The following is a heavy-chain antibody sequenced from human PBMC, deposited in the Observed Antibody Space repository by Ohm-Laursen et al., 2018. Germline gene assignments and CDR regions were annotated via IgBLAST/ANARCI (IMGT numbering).Heavy chain of an antibody. CDR1: GFTFSNYE. Sequence: GSLRLSCTASGFTFSNYEMNWVRQAPGKGLEWVSYISGSGSVTYYADSVEGRFTVSRDNAKNSLYLQVNSLRAEDTAVYSCARGRPASYYYYAMDVWGQGTTVTVSS. J-gene: IGHJ6*02. CDR2: ISGSGSVT. CDR3: ARGRPASYYYYAMDV. V-gene: IGHV3-48*03.